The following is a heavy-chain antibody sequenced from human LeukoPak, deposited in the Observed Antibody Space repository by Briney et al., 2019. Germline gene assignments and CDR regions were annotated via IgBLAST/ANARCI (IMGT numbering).Heavy chain of an antibody. J-gene: IGHJ6*02. CDR2: IKQDGSEK. Sequence: GGSLRLSCAASGFTFSTQWMSWVRQAPGKGLEWVANIKQDGSEKYYVDSVKGRFTISRDNAKNSLYLQMNSLRAEDTAVYYCAKGTTIAVADDGLDVWGQGTTVTVSS. D-gene: IGHD6-19*01. CDR3: AKGTTIAVADDGLDV. V-gene: IGHV3-7*05. CDR1: GFTFSTQW.